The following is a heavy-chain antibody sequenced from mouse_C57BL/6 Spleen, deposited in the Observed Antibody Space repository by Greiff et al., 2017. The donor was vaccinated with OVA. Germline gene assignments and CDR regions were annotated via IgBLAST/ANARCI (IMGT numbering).Heavy chain of an antibody. J-gene: IGHJ1*03. V-gene: IGHV1-64*01. CDR3: ARGFSVVEYFDV. D-gene: IGHD1-1*01. Sequence: VQLQQPGAELVKPGASVKLSCKASGYTFTSYWMHWVKQRPGQGLEWIGMIHPNSGSTNYNEKFKSKATLTVDKSSSTAYMQLSSLTSEDSAVYYCARGFSVVEYFDVWGTGTTVTVSS. CDR2: IHPNSGST. CDR1: GYTFTSYW.